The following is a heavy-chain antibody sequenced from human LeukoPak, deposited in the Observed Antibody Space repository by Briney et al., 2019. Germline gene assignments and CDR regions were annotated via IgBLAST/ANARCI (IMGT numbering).Heavy chain of an antibody. Sequence: GESLQISCQASGYSFTNYWIGWVRQMPGEGLEWMGIISPGDSDTRYSPSFQGQVTISADKSISTAYLQWSSLKASDTAMYYCARRRRPYYDSSGPRQFDYWGQGALVTVSS. CDR1: GYSFTNYW. CDR2: ISPGDSDT. V-gene: IGHV5-51*01. J-gene: IGHJ4*02. D-gene: IGHD3-22*01. CDR3: ARRRRPYYDSSGPRQFDY.